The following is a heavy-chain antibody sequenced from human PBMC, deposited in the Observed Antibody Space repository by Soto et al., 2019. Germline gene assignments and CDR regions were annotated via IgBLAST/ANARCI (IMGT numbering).Heavy chain of an antibody. CDR2: IWHDGSQE. Sequence: GGSLRLSCAASGFTFSSQGMHWVRQAPGKVLEWVAVIWHDGSQEYYADSVKGRFTISRDNAKNSLFLQMNSLRAEDTAVYYCARATRDSSGYWNYFDYWGQGTQVTVSS. CDR1: GFTFSSQG. J-gene: IGHJ4*01. V-gene: IGHV3-33*01. D-gene: IGHD3-22*01. CDR3: ARATRDSSGYWNYFDY.